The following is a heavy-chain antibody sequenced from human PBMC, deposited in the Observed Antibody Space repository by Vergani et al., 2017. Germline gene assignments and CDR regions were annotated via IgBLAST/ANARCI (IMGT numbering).Heavy chain of an antibody. CDR1: GGSFSGYY. D-gene: IGHD1-26*01. V-gene: IGHV4-34*01. CDR2: INHSGST. CDR3: ARGRGSYADLDY. Sequence: QVQLQQWGAGLLKPSETLSLTCAVYGGSFSGYYWSWIRQPPGKGLEWIGEINHSGSTNYNPSLKSRVTISVDTSKNQFSLKLSSVTAADTAVYYCARGRGSYADLDYWGQGTLVTVSS. J-gene: IGHJ4*02.